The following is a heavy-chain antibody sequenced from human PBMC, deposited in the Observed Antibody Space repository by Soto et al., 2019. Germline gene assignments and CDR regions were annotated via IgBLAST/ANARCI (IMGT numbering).Heavy chain of an antibody. CDR2: ISGSGGTT. D-gene: IGHD6-25*01. CDR3: AGAVREAAPDANYYYMDV. CDR1: GFTFSSYA. Sequence: EVQLLESGGGLEQPGGSLRLSCAASGFTFSSYAMTWVRQAPGKGLEWVSAISGSGGTTYYADSVKGRFTISRDNSKSTLYLQMNSLRAEDMALYYCAGAVREAAPDANYYYMDVWGKGTTVTVSS. V-gene: IGHV3-23*01. J-gene: IGHJ6*03.